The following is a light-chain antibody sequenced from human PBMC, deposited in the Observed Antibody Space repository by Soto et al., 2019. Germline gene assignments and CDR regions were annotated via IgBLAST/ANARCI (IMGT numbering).Light chain of an antibody. J-gene: IGLJ3*02. CDR1: SSNIGGNN. CDR3: AAWDDGLNGWV. CDR2: SNN. Sequence: QAVVTQPPSASGTPGQRVTISCSGSSSNIGGNNVNWYQQLSGTAPKLLIYSNNQRPSGVPDRFSGSKSGTSASLAISGLQSEDEADYYCAAWDDGLNGWVFGGGTKLTVL. V-gene: IGLV1-44*01.